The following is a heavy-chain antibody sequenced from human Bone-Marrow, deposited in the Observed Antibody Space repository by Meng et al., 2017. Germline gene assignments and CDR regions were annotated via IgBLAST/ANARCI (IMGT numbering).Heavy chain of an antibody. V-gene: IGHV1-8*01. D-gene: IGHD1-26*01. Sequence: ASVKVFCKASGYTFTSYDINWVRQATGQGLEWMGWMNPNSGNTGYAQKFQGRVTMTRNTSISTAYMELSSLRSEDTAVYYCARGGSYFYYYYYGMDVWGQGTTVTVSS. CDR3: ARGGSYFYYYYYGMDV. CDR2: MNPNSGNT. J-gene: IGHJ6*02. CDR1: GYTFTSYD.